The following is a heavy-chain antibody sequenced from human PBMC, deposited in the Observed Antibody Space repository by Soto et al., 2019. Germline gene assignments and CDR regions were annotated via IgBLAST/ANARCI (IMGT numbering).Heavy chain of an antibody. D-gene: IGHD3-10*02. CDR1: GLRFSDYW. CDR3: ASDKFNGNYYVRGVTYYFEY. Sequence: GGSLRLSCTTSGLRFSDYWMSWVRQAPGKGLEWVANIKQDEREKNYVDSVKGRFTISRDNAKNSLYLQMDSLRAEDTAVYYCASDKFNGNYYVRGVTYYFEYWGQGTLVTVSS. V-gene: IGHV3-7*03. CDR2: IKQDEREK. J-gene: IGHJ4*02.